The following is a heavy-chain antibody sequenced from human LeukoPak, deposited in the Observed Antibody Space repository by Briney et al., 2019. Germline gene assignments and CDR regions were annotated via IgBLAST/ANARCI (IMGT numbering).Heavy chain of an antibody. CDR1: GFTFSSYW. J-gene: IGHJ4*02. Sequence: QPGGSLRLSCAASGFTFSSYWMSWVRQAPGKGLEWVANIKQDGSEKYYVDSVKGRFTISRDNAKNSLYLQMNSLRAEDTAVYYCARDENYYDSSGYYYVEDYWGQGTLVTVSS. D-gene: IGHD3-22*01. CDR3: ARDENYYDSSGYYYVEDY. CDR2: IKQDGSEK. V-gene: IGHV3-7*01.